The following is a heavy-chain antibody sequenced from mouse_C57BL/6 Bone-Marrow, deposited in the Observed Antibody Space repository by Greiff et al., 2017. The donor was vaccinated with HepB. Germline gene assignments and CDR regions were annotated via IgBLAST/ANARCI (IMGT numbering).Heavy chain of an antibody. CDR3: ARDIVFDY. V-gene: IGHV3-6*01. Sequence: VQLKESGPGLVKPSQSLSLTCSVTGYSITSGYYWNWIRQFPGNKLEWMGYISYDGSNNYNPSLKNRISITRDTSKNQFFLKLNSVTTEDTATYYCARDIVFDYWGQGTTLTVSS. J-gene: IGHJ2*01. D-gene: IGHD2-12*01. CDR1: GYSITSGYY. CDR2: ISYDGSN.